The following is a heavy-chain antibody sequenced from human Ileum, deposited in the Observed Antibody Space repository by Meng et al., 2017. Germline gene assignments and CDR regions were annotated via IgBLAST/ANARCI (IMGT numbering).Heavy chain of an antibody. CDR2: VYHSGST. CDR3: ARADYVRYFDL. CDR1: GGSIESNNW. D-gene: IGHD3-10*02. Sequence: GQLQEAGPGLVKPSETLSLTCAVSGGSIESNNWWTWIRQPPGQGLEWIGEVYHSGSTHYNPSLQSRVTISIDNSKNRFSLSLNSVTAADTAIYYCARADYVRYFDLWGRGTLVTVSS. J-gene: IGHJ2*01. V-gene: IGHV4-4*02.